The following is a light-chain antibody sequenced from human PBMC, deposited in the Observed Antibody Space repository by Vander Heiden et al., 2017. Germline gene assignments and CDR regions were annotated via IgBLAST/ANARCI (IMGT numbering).Light chain of an antibody. J-gene: IGKJ2*01. Sequence: EIVLTQSPATLSLYPGERATLSCRASQSISADLAWYQQKPGQAPRLLIYDASNRATGIPARFSGSGSGTDFTLTISNLEPEDFAVYYCQQRNSWPRTFGQGTKVEI. CDR1: QSISAD. CDR2: DAS. V-gene: IGKV3-11*01. CDR3: QQRNSWPRT.